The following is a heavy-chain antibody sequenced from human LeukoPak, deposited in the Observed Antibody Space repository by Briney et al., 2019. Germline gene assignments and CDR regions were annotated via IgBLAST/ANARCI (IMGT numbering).Heavy chain of an antibody. J-gene: IGHJ4*02. CDR2: MYNSGST. CDR3: ARGIESYGDYGY. V-gene: IGHV4-59*01. Sequence: QVQLQESVPGLVKPSETLSLTCTVSGGSISGSYWSWIRQPPGKGLEWIAYMYNSGSTNYNPSLKSRVTISIDTSKNQFSLKLSSLTAADTAIYYCARGIESYGDYGYWGQGILVTVSS. CDR1: GGSISGSY. D-gene: IGHD4-17*01.